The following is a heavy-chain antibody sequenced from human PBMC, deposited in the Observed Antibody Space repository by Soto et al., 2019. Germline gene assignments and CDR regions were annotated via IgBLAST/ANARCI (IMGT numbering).Heavy chain of an antibody. V-gene: IGHV1-69*19. D-gene: IGHD3-9*01. CDR2: IIPIFGTA. J-gene: IGHJ6*02. Sequence: QVQLVQSGAEVKKPGSSVKVSCKASGGTFSSYAISWVRQAPGQGLEWMGGIIPIFGTANYAQKFQGRVTITADESTSTAYTELSSLRSEDTALYYFASPGGRYFDWLLSPGGKYRMYVWGQWTTVTVSS. CDR1: GGTFSSYA. CDR3: ASPGGRYFDWLLSPGGKYRMYV.